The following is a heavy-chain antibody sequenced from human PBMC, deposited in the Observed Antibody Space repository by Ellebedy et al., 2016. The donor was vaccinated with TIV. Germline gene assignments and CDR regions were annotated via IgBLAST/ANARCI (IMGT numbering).Heavy chain of an antibody. CDR3: ASVFDSYFFEY. CDR2: ISYDGSEK. J-gene: IGHJ4*02. D-gene: IGHD3-10*02. CDR1: GFTFSSYS. Sequence: GESLKISCAASGFTFSSYSMHWVPLAPGQGLECVAFISYDGSEKNYAGSVRGRFTIFRDKSRNSVYLQMTSLRLKDTAVYYCASVFDSYFFEYWGQGTLVAVSS. V-gene: IGHV3-30*03.